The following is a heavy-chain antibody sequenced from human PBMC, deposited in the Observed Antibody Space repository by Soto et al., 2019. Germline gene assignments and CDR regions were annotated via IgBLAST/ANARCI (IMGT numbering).Heavy chain of an antibody. CDR1: GYTFTSYA. CDR3: ARDKGVLWFGELLYDYFDY. Sequence: GASVKVSCKASGYTFTSYAMHWVRQAPGQRLEWMGWINAGNGNTKYSQKFQGRVTITRDTSASTAYMELSSLRSEDTAVYYCARDKGVLWFGELLYDYFDYWGQGTLVTV. J-gene: IGHJ4*02. D-gene: IGHD3-10*01. V-gene: IGHV1-3*01. CDR2: INAGNGNT.